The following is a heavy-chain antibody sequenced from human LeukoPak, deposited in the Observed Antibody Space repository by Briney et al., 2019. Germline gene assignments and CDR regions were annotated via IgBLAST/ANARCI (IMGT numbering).Heavy chain of an antibody. Sequence: SQTLSLTCAISGDSVSSNSAAWNWIRQSPSRGLEWLGRTYYRSKWYNDYAVSVKSRITINPDTSKNQFSLQLNSVTPEDAAVYYCARGRRESTSSYYYYYYYMDVWGKGTTVTVSS. J-gene: IGHJ6*03. V-gene: IGHV6-1*01. CDR1: GDSVSSNSAA. CDR3: ARGRRESTSSYYYYYYYMDV. D-gene: IGHD2-2*01. CDR2: TYYRSKWYN.